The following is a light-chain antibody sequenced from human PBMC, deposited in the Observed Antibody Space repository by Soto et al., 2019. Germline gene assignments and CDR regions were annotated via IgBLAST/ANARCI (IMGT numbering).Light chain of an antibody. CDR1: QSINSW. CDR2: DAS. Sequence: DIQMTQSPSTLSASVGDRVTITCRASQSINSWLAWYQQKPGKAPKLLIYDASSLESGVPSRFSGSGSETEFTLTINSLQPDDSATYYCQHYKTYSRTFGQGTKVDI. J-gene: IGKJ1*01. CDR3: QHYKTYSRT. V-gene: IGKV1-5*01.